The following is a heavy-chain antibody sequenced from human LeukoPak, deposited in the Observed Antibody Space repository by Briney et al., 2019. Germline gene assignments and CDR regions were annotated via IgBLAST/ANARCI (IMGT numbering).Heavy chain of an antibody. J-gene: IGHJ4*02. V-gene: IGHV3-21*01. CDR1: GFTFSSYN. Sequence: GGSLPLSCVASGFTFSSYNMNWLRQAPGKGLEWVSSISSSGSYIYYADSVKGRFTISRDSAKNSLNLQMNRLRADHTAMYYLPGEVRYTGICLDYWGQGALVSVSS. CDR3: PGEVRYTGICLDY. CDR2: ISSSGSYI. D-gene: IGHD6-13*01.